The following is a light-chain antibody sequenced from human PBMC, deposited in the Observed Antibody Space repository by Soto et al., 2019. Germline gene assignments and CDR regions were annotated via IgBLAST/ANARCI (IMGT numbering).Light chain of an antibody. CDR3: QQSYSSPLT. Sequence: ELMMPPPPLTLSVSPRPAPTLSCSGRSGGSNYLAWYQQKPGQAPRLLIYGASTRATGIPARFSGGGSGTDFTLTITSLQPEDFAAYYCQQSYSSPLTFGQGTRVEIK. V-gene: IGKV3-15*01. CDR1: SGGSNY. J-gene: IGKJ1*01. CDR2: GAS.